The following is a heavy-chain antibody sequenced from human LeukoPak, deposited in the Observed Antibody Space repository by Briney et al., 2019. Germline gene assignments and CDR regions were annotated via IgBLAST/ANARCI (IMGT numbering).Heavy chain of an antibody. CDR1: GGSISSSSYS. CDR2: FYRSGST. Sequence: SETLFLTCTVSGGSISSSSYSWGWIRQPPGKGLEWIGSFYRSGSTYYNPSLKSRVTISVDTSSSQFSLKLTSVTAADTAVYYCVAWFGDYNNWCDPWGQGTLVTVSS. J-gene: IGHJ5*02. V-gene: IGHV4-39*07. CDR3: VAWFGDYNNWCDP. D-gene: IGHD3-10*01.